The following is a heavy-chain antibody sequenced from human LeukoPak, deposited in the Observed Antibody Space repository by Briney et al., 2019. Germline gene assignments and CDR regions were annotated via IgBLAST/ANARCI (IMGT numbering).Heavy chain of an antibody. CDR1: GFTFSSYA. CDR3: AKDACSGGSCYSVYYYYYGMDV. V-gene: IGHV3-23*01. Sequence: GGSPRLSCAASGFTFSSYAMSWVRQAPGKGLEWVSAISGSGGSTYYADSVKGRFTISRDNSKNTLYLQMNSLRAEDTAVYYCAKDACSGGSCYSVYYYYYGMDVWGKGTTVTVSS. CDR2: ISGSGGST. D-gene: IGHD2-15*01. J-gene: IGHJ6*04.